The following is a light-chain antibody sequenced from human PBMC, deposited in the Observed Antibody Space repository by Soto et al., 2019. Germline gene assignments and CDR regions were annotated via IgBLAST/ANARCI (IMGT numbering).Light chain of an antibody. V-gene: IGKV3-20*01. CDR2: HAS. J-gene: IGKJ2*01. CDR1: QVVSSSY. Sequence: EIVLTQSPGTLAFSPGESATLSCRANQVVSSSYLAWYQQKPGQAPRLLIYHASDRATGVPDRFSGSGSGTDFALTITRLEPEDFALFYCQQYGTFPFSVGQGTKLEIK. CDR3: QQYGTFPFS.